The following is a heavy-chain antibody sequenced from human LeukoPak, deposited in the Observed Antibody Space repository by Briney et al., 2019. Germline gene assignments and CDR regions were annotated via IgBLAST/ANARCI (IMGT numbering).Heavy chain of an antibody. CDR3: ARGGSLYDSVNYYLSCSAP. CDR2: ISAYNGNT. CDR1: GYTFNTYG. Sequence: ASVKVSCKTSGYTFNTYGIAWVRQAPGQGLEWMGWISAYNGNTNYAQNLQDRVTMTTDTSTTTAYMELRRLTSDDTAVYYCARGGSLYDSVNYYLSCSAPWAQGTLVTVSS. J-gene: IGHJ5*02. D-gene: IGHD3-22*01. V-gene: IGHV1-18*01.